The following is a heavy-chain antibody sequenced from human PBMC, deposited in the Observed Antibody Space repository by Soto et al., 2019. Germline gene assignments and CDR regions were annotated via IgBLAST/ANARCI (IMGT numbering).Heavy chain of an antibody. V-gene: IGHV4-39*01. J-gene: IGHJ1*01. CDR2: IFYSGST. CDR1: GGSISSSSYY. D-gene: IGHD3-9*01. CDR3: ARGAYDISTGYRTRVVYFQH. Sequence: LSLTCTVSGGSISSSSYYWGWIRQPPGKGLEWIGSIFYSGSTYYNPSLKSRVTISVDTSKNQFSLKLSSVTAADTAVYYCARGAYDISTGYRTRVVYFQHWGQGTLVTVSS.